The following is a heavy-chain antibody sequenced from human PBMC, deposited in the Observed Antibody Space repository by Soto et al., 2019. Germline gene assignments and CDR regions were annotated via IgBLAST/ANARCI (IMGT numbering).Heavy chain of an antibody. CDR2: IWYDGSNK. CDR3: ARDHCSSTSCYWDYFDY. CDR1: GFTFSSYG. J-gene: IGHJ4*02. D-gene: IGHD2-2*01. Sequence: SGGSLRLSCAASGFTFSSYGMHWVRQAPGKGLEWVAVIWYDGSNKYYADSVKGRFTISRDNSKNTLYLQMNSLRAEDTAVYYCARDHCSSTSCYWDYFDYWGQGTLVTVSS. V-gene: IGHV3-33*01.